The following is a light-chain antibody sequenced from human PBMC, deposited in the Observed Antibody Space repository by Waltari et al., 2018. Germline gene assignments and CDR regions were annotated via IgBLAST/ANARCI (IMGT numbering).Light chain of an antibody. J-gene: IGKJ3*01. CDR3: QQYSSSPLT. CDR2: GAS. V-gene: IGKV3-20*01. CDR1: QSVNNY. Sequence: EIVLTQSPGTLSLSPGERANLSCRASQSVNNYLAWFQQKPGQAPRLLIHGASSRATGIPDRISGSGSGTDFTLTISGLEPQDFAVYYCQQYSSSPLTFGPGTKVDIK.